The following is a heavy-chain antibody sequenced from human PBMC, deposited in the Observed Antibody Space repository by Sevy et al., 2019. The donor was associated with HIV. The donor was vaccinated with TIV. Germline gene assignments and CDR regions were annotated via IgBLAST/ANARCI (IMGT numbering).Heavy chain of an antibody. V-gene: IGHV3-49*04. CDR2: IKTKTYGGTT. CDR1: GFTFSDYA. Sequence: GGSLRLSCTASGFTFSDYAMSWVRQAPGKGLEWVGLIKTKTYGGTTEYAGFVKGRSIISRDDSKNIAYLQMNSLKTEDTAVYYCTRDLYGSGWFYFDYWGQGTLVTVSS. CDR3: TRDLYGSGWFYFDY. J-gene: IGHJ4*02. D-gene: IGHD6-19*01.